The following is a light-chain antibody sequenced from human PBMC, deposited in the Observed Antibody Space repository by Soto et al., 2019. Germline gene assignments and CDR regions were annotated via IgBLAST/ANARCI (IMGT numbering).Light chain of an antibody. J-gene: IGKJ1*01. CDR3: QQYTTYPWT. CDR1: QSISSW. Sequence: DIEMTQSPSTMSASVGDRFTITCRASQSISSWLAWYQQKPGRAPKVLIFDASSLESGIPSRFSDSGSATEFTLTISSLQPDDFATYYCQQYTTYPWTFGQGTKVEIK. V-gene: IGKV1-5*01. CDR2: DAS.